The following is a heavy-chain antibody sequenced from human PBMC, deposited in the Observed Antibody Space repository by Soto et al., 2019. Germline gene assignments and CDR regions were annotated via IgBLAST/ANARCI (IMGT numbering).Heavy chain of an antibody. D-gene: IGHD2-15*01. J-gene: IGHJ4*02. V-gene: IGHV3-33*01. CDR3: ARDGVGATAFWGYLDY. CDR1: GSIFRGYG. Sequence: ESRGGVVQPGRSLRLSCAASGSIFRGYGMHWVRQAPGKGLEWVAVIRFDGSNINYADFVMGRFTISRDNSKNTLYLEMNSLRVEDTAVYYCARDGVGATAFWGYLDYWGQGTLVTVSS. CDR2: IRFDGSNI.